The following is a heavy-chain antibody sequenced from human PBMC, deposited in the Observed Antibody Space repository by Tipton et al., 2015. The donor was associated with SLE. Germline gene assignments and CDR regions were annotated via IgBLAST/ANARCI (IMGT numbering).Heavy chain of an antibody. CDR2: IHTSGNI. D-gene: IGHD6-13*01. V-gene: IGHV4-61*02. CDR3: ARRGRSAWYPGV. CDR1: GGSISSANYL. J-gene: IGHJ4*02. Sequence: TLSLTCTVSGGSISSANYLWTWIRQPAGKGLEWIGRIHTSGNINYNPSLKSRVTMSLDTSKNQFSLRLSSVTAADTAVYYCARRGRSAWYPGVWGQGTLVTVSS.